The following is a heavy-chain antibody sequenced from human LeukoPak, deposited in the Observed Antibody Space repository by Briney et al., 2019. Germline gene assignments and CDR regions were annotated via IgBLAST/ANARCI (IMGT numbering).Heavy chain of an antibody. Sequence: SETLSLTCAVSGGSFSSYYWSWIRQPPGKGLEWIGYIYYSGSTNYNPSLKSRVTISVDTSKNQFSLKLSSVTAAETAVYYCARGAMWDYGSGSYYNLNWFDPWGQGTLVTVSS. CDR3: ARGAMWDYGSGSYYNLNWFDP. CDR2: IYYSGST. J-gene: IGHJ5*02. V-gene: IGHV4-59*08. D-gene: IGHD3-10*01. CDR1: GGSFSSYY.